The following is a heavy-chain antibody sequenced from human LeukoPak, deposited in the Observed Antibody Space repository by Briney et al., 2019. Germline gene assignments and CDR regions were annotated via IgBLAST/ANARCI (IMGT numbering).Heavy chain of an antibody. CDR1: GFTFSSYG. CDR3: AKDIGYCSGGSCYGMDV. CDR2: ISYDGSNK. D-gene: IGHD2-15*01. V-gene: IGHV3-30*18. Sequence: GGSLRLSCAASGFTFSSYGMHWVRQAPGKGLEWVAVISYDGSNKYYADSVKGRFTISRDNSKNTLYLQMNSLRAEDTAVYYCAKDIGYCSGGSCYGMDVWGKGTTVTVSS. J-gene: IGHJ6*04.